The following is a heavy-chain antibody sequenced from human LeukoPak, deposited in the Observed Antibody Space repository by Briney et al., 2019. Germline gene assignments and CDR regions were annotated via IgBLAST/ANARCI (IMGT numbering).Heavy chain of an antibody. V-gene: IGHV1-24*01. CDR1: GYTLTELS. J-gene: IGHJ6*02. CDR2: FDPEDGET. Sequence: ASVKVSCKVSGYTLTELSMHWVRQAPGKGLEWMGGFDPEDGETIYAQKFQGRVTMTEDTSTDTAYMELSSLRSEDTAVYYCATEGRYCSSTSSYTSSLHYYGMDVWGQGTTVTVSS. D-gene: IGHD2-2*02. CDR3: ATEGRYCSSTSSYTSSLHYYGMDV.